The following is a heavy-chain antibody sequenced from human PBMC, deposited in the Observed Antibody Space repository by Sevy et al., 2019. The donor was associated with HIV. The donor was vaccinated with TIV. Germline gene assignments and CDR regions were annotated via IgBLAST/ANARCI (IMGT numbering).Heavy chain of an antibody. D-gene: IGHD3-10*01. CDR1: GFRFRDYR. J-gene: IGHJ5*02. CDR3: ARDRGRGEAPLDL. CDR2: ITSSSNTI. V-gene: IGHV3-48*02. Sequence: GGSLRLSCAASGFRFRDYRMNWVRQAPGKGLEWVSYITSSSNTINYADSVKGRFTISRDNGRNSLYLQMNSLRDEDTAVYYCARDRGRGEAPLDLWGQGTLVTVSS.